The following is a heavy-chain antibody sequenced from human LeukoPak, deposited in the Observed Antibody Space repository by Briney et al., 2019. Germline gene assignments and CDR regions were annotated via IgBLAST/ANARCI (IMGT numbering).Heavy chain of an antibody. CDR1: GFTFSDYY. CDR3: ARDGGSQWLPPFDT. D-gene: IGHD2-15*01. V-gene: IGHV3-11*01. CDR2: ISSSGHSF. J-gene: IGHJ5*02. Sequence: GGSLRLSCAASGFTFSDYYMSWIRQAPGKGLEWISSISSSGHSFYYTDSVKGRSSISRDNAKSSLYLQIWSLRVEGTAVYYCARDGGSQWLPPFDTWGQGTLVTVSS.